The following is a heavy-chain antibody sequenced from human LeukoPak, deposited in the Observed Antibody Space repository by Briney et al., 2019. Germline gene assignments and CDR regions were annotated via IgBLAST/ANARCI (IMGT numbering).Heavy chain of an antibody. D-gene: IGHD1-26*01. Sequence: GASVKVSCKASGYTFTGYYMHWVRQAPGQGLEWMGRINPNSGGTNYVQKFQGRVTMTRDTSVNTVYMELSGLTSDDTAVYYCARDRGTYLGYFQHWGQGTLVTVSS. CDR2: INPNSGGT. J-gene: IGHJ1*01. V-gene: IGHV1-2*06. CDR3: ARDRGTYLGYFQH. CDR1: GYTFTGYY.